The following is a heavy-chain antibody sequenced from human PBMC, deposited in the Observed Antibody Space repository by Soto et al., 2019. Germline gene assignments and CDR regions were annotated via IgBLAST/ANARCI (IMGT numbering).Heavy chain of an antibody. CDR2: IIPIFGTA. V-gene: IGHV1-69*13. CDR3: ARDPGYYGSGSYSQGAFDI. J-gene: IGHJ3*02. D-gene: IGHD3-10*01. Sequence: VASVKVSCKASGGTFSSYAISWVRQAPGQGLEWMGGIIPIFGTANYAQKFQGRVTITADESTSTAYMELSSLRSEDTAVYYCARDPGYYGSGSYSQGAFDIWGQGTMVTVSS. CDR1: GGTFSSYA.